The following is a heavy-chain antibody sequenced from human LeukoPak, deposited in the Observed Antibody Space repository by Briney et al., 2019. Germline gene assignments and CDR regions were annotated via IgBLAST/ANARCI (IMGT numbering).Heavy chain of an antibody. CDR1: GGSVNTYY. CDR2: IYYSGST. D-gene: IGHD3-10*01. J-gene: IGHJ5*02. V-gene: IGHV4-59*02. Sequence: SETLSLTCTVSGGSVNTYYWSWIRQPPGKGLEWIGYIYYSGSTNYNPSLKSRVTISVDTSKNQFSLKLSSVTAADTAVYYCARDIRRITMVRGVIHWFDPWGQGTLVTVSS. CDR3: ARDIRRITMVRGVIHWFDP.